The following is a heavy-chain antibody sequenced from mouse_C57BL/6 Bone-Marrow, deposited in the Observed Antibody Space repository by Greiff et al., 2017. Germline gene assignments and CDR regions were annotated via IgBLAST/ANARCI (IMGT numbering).Heavy chain of an antibody. CDR3: TTHYGSSHWYFDV. CDR1: GFNIKDAY. Sequence: VQLQQSGAELVRPGASVTLSCTASGFNIKDAYMHWVKQRPEPGLEWIGWIDPENGDTEYASKFQGKATITADTSSNTAYLQLSSLTSEDTAVYYCTTHYGSSHWYFDVWGTGTTVTVSS. CDR2: IDPENGDT. J-gene: IGHJ1*03. D-gene: IGHD1-1*01. V-gene: IGHV14-4*01.